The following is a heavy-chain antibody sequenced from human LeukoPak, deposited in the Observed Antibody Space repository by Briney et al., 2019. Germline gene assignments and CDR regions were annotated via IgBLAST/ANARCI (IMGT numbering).Heavy chain of an antibody. J-gene: IGHJ4*02. CDR2: IYYSGST. CDR1: GGSISSYY. D-gene: IGHD3/OR15-3a*01. V-gene: IGHV4-59*08. Sequence: SSETLSLTCTVSGGSISSYYWSWIRQPPGKGLEWIGYIYYSGSTNHNPSLKSRVTISVDTSKNQFSLRLTSVTAADTAVYYCARQTGSGLFILPGGQGTLVTVSS. CDR3: ARQTGSGLFILP.